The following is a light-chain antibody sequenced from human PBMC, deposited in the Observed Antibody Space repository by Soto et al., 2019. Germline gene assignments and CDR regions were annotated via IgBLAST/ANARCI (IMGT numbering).Light chain of an antibody. CDR2: AAS. CDR3: QQYGNEPWT. V-gene: IGKV3-20*01. Sequence: EIWLTQSPATLSVSPGERATLSCRASQSVSGDLAWYHHKPGQAPRLLIYAASSRATGIPDRLSGSGYGTDLTITISRMETEDLEVYYCQQYGNEPWTFGQGTKVDI. J-gene: IGKJ1*01. CDR1: QSVSGD.